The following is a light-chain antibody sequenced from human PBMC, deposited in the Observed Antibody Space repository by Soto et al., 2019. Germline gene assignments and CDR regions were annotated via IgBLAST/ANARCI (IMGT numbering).Light chain of an antibody. CDR3: SSYAGSNNSLYV. Sequence: QPVLTQTSSSSASPGQSVTISCTGTSSDVGGYNYVSWYQQHPGKAPKLMIYEVSKRPSGVPDRFSGSKSGNTASLTVSGLQAEDEADYYCSSYAGSNNSLYVFGTGTKVTVL. V-gene: IGLV2-8*01. J-gene: IGLJ1*01. CDR2: EVS. CDR1: SSDVGGYNY.